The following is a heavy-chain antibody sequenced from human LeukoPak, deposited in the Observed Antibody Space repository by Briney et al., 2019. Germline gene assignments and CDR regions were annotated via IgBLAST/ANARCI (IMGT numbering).Heavy chain of an antibody. CDR2: TSDDGNRK. CDR1: GFTFSSYA. J-gene: IGHJ4*02. Sequence: GGSLRLSCAASGFTFSSYAMRWVRQAPGKGLEWVAITSDDGNRKYYADSVKGRFTLSRDNSKSTVYLQINSLRPDDTALYYCARDLGLGRGWYGGDYWGQGTLVTVSS. V-gene: IGHV3-30-3*01. CDR3: ARDLGLGRGWYGGDY. D-gene: IGHD6-19*01.